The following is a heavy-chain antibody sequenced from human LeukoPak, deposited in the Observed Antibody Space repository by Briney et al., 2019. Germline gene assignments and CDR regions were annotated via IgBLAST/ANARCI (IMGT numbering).Heavy chain of an antibody. D-gene: IGHD3-16*01. J-gene: IGHJ4*02. CDR2: IGATGGPT. CDR1: GFTFSSYA. CDR3: AKGHNSPTSRLDY. Sequence: PGGSLSLSCAASGFTFSSYAMSWVRQAPGKGLEWVSGIGATGGPTNDADSVKGRFTISRDNSKNTLYLQMNILRAEDTAVYYCAKGHNSPTSRLDYWGQGTLVTVSS. V-gene: IGHV3-23*01.